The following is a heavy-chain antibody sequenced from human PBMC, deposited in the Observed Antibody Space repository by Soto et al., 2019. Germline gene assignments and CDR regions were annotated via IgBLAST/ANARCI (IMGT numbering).Heavy chain of an antibody. CDR1: GFTFSSYE. CDR3: ASSSEYYYDSSGPY. CDR2: ISSSGSTI. Sequence: GGSLRLSCAASGFTFSSYEMNWVRQAPGKGLEWVSYISSSGSTIYYADSVKGRFTISRDNVKNSLYLQMNSLRAEDTAVYYCASSSEYYYDSSGPYWGQGTLVTVSS. D-gene: IGHD3-22*01. J-gene: IGHJ4*02. V-gene: IGHV3-48*03.